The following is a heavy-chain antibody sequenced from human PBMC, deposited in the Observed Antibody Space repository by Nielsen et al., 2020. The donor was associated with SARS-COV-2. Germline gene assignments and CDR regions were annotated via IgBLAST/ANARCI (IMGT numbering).Heavy chain of an antibody. Sequence: LKISCAASGFTFSDYFMSWIRQAPGKGLEWVSAISGRDDKTYYGDSVKGRFTISRDNSKNTLYLQMNSLRAEDTAVYYCARDGYSSNYYADYWGQGTLVSVSS. V-gene: IGHV3-23*01. CDR1: GFTFSDYF. J-gene: IGHJ4*02. D-gene: IGHD6-13*01. CDR3: ARDGYSSNYYADY. CDR2: ISGRDDKT.